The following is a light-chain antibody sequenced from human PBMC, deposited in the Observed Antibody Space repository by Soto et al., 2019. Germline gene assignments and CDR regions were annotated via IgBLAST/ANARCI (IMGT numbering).Light chain of an antibody. J-gene: IGLJ2*01. CDR3: SSYTTSGSLV. CDR1: SSDVGGYNY. Sequence: QSALTQPASVSGSPGQSITISCNGTSSDVGGYNYVSWYQQHPGKAPKLMIYDVSNRPSGVSNRFSGSKSGNTASLTISGLQAEDEADYYCSSYTTSGSLVFGGGTKVTVL. V-gene: IGLV2-14*01. CDR2: DVS.